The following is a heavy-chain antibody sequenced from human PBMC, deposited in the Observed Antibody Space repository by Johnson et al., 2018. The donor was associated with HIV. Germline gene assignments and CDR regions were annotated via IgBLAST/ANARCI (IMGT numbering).Heavy chain of an antibody. CDR1: GFTFSGYG. D-gene: IGHD4/OR15-4a*01. CDR3: ANLGDYSGLNGFDI. V-gene: IGHV3-30*18. Sequence: QVQLVESRGGVVQPGGSLRLSCAASGFTFSGYGMHWVRQAPGKGLEWVAVISYDGNNKYYADSVKGRFTVSRDNSQNTLYLQINTLRTEDTAVYYCANLGDYSGLNGFDIWGQGTMVTVSS. J-gene: IGHJ3*02. CDR2: ISYDGNNK.